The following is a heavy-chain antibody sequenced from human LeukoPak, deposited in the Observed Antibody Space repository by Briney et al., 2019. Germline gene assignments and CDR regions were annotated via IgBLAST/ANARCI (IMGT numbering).Heavy chain of an antibody. J-gene: IGHJ6*03. CDR1: GGSISSSSYY. V-gene: IGHV4-39*07. D-gene: IGHD1-26*01. CDR3: ARVSGSYYSYYYMDV. Sequence: ATETLSLTCTVSGGSISSSSYYWGWIRQPPGKGLEWIGSIYYSGSTYYNPSLKSRVTISVDTSKNQFSLKLSSVTAADTAVYYCARVSGSYYSYYYMDVWGKGTTVTVSS. CDR2: IYYSGST.